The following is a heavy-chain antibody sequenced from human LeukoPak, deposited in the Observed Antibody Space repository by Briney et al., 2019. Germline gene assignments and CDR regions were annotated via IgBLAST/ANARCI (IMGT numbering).Heavy chain of an antibody. CDR2: IKPGGSDK. Sequence: PGGSLRLSCAASGFTFSRHWMTWVRQAPGKGLKFVSNIKPGGSDKFCVDSVKGGFTISIVSDKNSLYLQMHNLRAEDTAVYYCARELHPVLRFFDWFGGFYYGMDVWGKGTTVGVSS. D-gene: IGHD3-9*01. CDR3: ARELHPVLRFFDWFGGFYYGMDV. CDR1: GFTFSRHW. J-gene: IGHJ6*04. V-gene: IGHV3-7*03.